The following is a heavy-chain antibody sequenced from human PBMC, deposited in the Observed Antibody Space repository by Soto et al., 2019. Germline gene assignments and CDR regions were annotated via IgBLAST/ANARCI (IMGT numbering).Heavy chain of an antibody. CDR3: ARRPYCGGGSCYSRYYYMDV. D-gene: IGHD2-15*01. J-gene: IGHJ6*03. CDR2: IYPGDSDT. CDR1: GYNFGSYW. V-gene: IGHV5-51*03. Sequence: EVQLVQSGAEVRKPGESLKISCKGSGYNFGSYWIGWVRQMPGKGLEWMGIIYPGDSDTRYSPSFQGQVTISADKSISTAYLQWRSLRASDTAIYYCARRPYCGGGSCYSRYYYMDVWGKGTTVTVSS.